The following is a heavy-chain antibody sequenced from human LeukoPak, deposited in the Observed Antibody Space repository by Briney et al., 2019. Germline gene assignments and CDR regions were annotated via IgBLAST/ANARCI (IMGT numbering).Heavy chain of an antibody. D-gene: IGHD5-18*01. Sequence: PSETLSLTCTVSGGSISSGSYYWSWIRQPAGKGLEWIGRIYTSGSTNYNPSLKSRVTISVDTYKNQFSLKLSSVTAADTAVYYCARDESYGPFDYWGQGTLVTVSS. V-gene: IGHV4-61*02. CDR1: GGSISSGSYY. CDR3: ARDESYGPFDY. CDR2: IYTSGST. J-gene: IGHJ4*02.